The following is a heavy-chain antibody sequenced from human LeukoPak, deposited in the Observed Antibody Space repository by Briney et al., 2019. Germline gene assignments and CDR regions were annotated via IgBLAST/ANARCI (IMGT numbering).Heavy chain of an antibody. CDR2: IYYSGST. D-gene: IGHD5-24*01. Sequence: PSETLSLTCTVSGGSISSGGYYWSWIRQPPGKGLEWIGYIYYSGSTNYNPSLKSRVTISVDTSKNQFSLKLSSVTAADTAVYYCARHGMRDGYETFNPFDYWGQGTLVTVSS. CDR1: GGSISSGGYY. CDR3: ARHGMRDGYETFNPFDY. J-gene: IGHJ4*02. V-gene: IGHV4-61*08.